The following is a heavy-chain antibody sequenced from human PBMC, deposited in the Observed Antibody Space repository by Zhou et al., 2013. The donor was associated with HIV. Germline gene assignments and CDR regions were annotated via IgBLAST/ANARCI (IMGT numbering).Heavy chain of an antibody. CDR2: IIPILGIA. CDR1: GGTFSSYA. D-gene: IGHD2-15*01. Sequence: QVQLVQSGAEVKKPGSSVKVSCKASGGTFSSYAISWVRQAPGQGLEWMGRIIPILGIANYAQKFQGRVTITADKSTSTAYMELSSLRSEDTAVYYCASYCSGGSCPRDAFDIWGQGTMVTVSS. J-gene: IGHJ3*02. V-gene: IGHV1-69*04. CDR3: ASYCSGGSCPRDAFDI.